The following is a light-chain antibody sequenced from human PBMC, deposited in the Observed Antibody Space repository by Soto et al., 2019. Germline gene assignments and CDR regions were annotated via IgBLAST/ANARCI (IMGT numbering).Light chain of an antibody. CDR3: SSYTSSSTPYV. CDR2: EVS. Sequence: QCVLTQPASLSGSPGQSITISCTGTISDVGGYNYVSWYQQHPGKAPKLMIYEVSNRPSGVSNRFSGSKSGNTASLTISGLQAEDEADYYCSSYTSSSTPYVFGTGTKVTVL. J-gene: IGLJ1*01. CDR1: ISDVGGYNY. V-gene: IGLV2-14*01.